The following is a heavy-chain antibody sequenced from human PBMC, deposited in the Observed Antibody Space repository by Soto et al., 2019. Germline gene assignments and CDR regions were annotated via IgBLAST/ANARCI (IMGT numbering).Heavy chain of an antibody. CDR3: AIETKEYYYDSSGYYLGYYYYRMHV. V-gene: IGHV4-61*01. CDR1: GGSVSGGNYY. Sequence: QVQLQESGPGLVKPSETLSLTCTVSGGSVSGGNYYWSWIRQPPGKGLEWIGHIYYSGSTNYNPSLMSRVNLSVDTSKKQFSLNLSSVTAADTAVYFCAIETKEYYYDSSGYYLGYYYYRMHVWGQGTTVTVSS. J-gene: IGHJ6*02. D-gene: IGHD3-22*01. CDR2: IYYSGST.